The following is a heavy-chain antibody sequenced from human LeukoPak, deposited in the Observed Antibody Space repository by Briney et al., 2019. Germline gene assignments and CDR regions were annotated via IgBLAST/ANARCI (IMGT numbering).Heavy chain of an antibody. CDR1: GFIFSDQY. D-gene: IGHD6-19*01. V-gene: IGHV3-72*01. CDR3: AKDMRTVAGMGGGYYFDY. CDR2: ISNKANKYTT. J-gene: IGHJ4*02. Sequence: GGSLRLSCAASGFIFSDQYIDWVRQAPGKGLEWVGRISNKANKYTTEYATSVKGRFTISRDNAKNSLYLQMNSLRAEGTALYYCAKDMRTVAGMGGGYYFDYWGQGTLVTVSS.